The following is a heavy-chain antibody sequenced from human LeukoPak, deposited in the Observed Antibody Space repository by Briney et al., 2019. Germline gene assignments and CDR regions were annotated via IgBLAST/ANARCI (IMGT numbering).Heavy chain of an antibody. CDR1: GYTFSDFY. V-gene: IGHV1-2*02. Sequence: GASVKVSCKASGYTFSDFYIHWVRQDPGQGLQWMGLVFPKTGATKSAQKFQDRITMTRDTAISTVYLELSSLRSDDTGVYYCVREMSNWQENWFDPWGQGTRVIVSS. D-gene: IGHD5-24*01. CDR2: VFPKTGAT. CDR3: VREMSNWQENWFDP. J-gene: IGHJ5*02.